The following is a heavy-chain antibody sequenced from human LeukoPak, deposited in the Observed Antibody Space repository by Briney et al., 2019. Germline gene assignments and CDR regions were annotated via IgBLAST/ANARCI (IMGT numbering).Heavy chain of an antibody. Sequence: GSLEPSLSAPGFPLYNLGMSLVPPAPGKGVGWGSAINGGGSNTYYADSVKGRFTISRDNSKNMVYLQMNNLRADDTAVYYCAKSVVVITFRFDDWGQGALVTVSS. V-gene: IGHV3-23*01. CDR1: GFPLYNLG. D-gene: IGHD2-15*01. CDR2: INGGGSNT. CDR3: AKSVVVITFRFDD. J-gene: IGHJ4*02.